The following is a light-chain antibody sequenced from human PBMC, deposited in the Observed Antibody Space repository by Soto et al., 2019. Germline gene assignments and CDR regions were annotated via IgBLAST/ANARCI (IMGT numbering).Light chain of an antibody. CDR3: SSYTSTSTLV. J-gene: IGLJ2*01. CDR2: EVT. Sequence: QSALTQPASVSGSPGQSITISCTGTSSDVGGYKYVSWYQQHPGKAPKLMIYEVTNRPSGVSNRFSGSKSGNTASLTISGLQAEDEADYYCSSYTSTSTLVFGGGTEVTVL. CDR1: SSDVGGYKY. V-gene: IGLV2-14*01.